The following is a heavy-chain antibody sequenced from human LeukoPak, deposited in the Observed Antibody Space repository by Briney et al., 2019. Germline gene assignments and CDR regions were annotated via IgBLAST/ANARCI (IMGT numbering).Heavy chain of an antibody. CDR1: GFTFSSYG. CDR2: ISYDGSNK. V-gene: IGHV3-30*18. J-gene: IGHJ4*02. D-gene: IGHD4-23*01. CDR3: AKVYGGNSLDY. Sequence: GRSLRLSCAASGFTFSSYGMHWVRQAPGKGLEWVAVISYDGSNKYYADSVKGRFTISRDNSKNTLYLQMNSLRAEDTAVYYCAKVYGGNSLDYWGQGTLVTVSS.